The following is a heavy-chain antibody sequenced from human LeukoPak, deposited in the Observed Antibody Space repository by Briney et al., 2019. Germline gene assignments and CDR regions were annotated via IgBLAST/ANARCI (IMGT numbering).Heavy chain of an antibody. CDR2: ITQDGSEK. CDR1: GFSFSTYW. J-gene: IGHJ4*02. CDR3: ARDRWGLLGGDF. D-gene: IGHD2-8*01. V-gene: IGHV3-7*04. Sequence: GGSLRLSCAASGFSFSTYWMSWVRQAPGKGLEWVASITQDGSEKYYVDSVKGRFTISRDNAKNSLYLQMYSLRAEDTAVYYCARDRWGLLGGDFWGQGTLVTVSS.